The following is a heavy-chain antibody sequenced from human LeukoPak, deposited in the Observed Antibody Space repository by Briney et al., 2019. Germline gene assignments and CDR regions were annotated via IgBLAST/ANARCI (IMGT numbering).Heavy chain of an antibody. CDR2: INSDGSST. CDR3: ARPTRWGDDCSSTSCYFYNWFDP. J-gene: IGHJ5*02. D-gene: IGHD2-2*01. V-gene: IGHV3-74*01. CDR1: GFTFSSYW. Sequence: GGSLRLSCAASGFTFSSYWMHWVRHAPGKGLVWVSRINSDGSSTIYADSVKGRFTISRDNAKNTLYLQMNSLRAEDTAVYYCARPTRWGDDCSSTSCYFYNWFDPWGQGTLVTVSS.